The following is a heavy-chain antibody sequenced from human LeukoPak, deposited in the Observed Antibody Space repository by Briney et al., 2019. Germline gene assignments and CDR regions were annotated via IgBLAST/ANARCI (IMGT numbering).Heavy chain of an antibody. J-gene: IGHJ4*02. V-gene: IGHV5-51*01. CDR3: ARLTRIPIVVVPAAPPPDFDY. CDR2: IYPGDSDT. CDR1: GYSFSTYW. D-gene: IGHD2-2*01. Sequence: GESLKISCKGSGYSFSTYWIAWVRQMPGKGLEWMGIIYPGDSDTRYSPSFQGQVTISANKSISTAYLQWSSLKASDTAMYYCARLTRIPIVVVPAAPPPDFDYWGQGTLVTVSS.